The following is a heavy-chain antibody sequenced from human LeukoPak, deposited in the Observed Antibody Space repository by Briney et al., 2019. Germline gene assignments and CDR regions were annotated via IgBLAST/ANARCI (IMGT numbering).Heavy chain of an antibody. D-gene: IGHD3-16*01. V-gene: IGHV3-30*04. Sequence: GRSLRLSCAASGFTFSSYAMHWVRQAPGKGLEWVAVISYDGSNKYYADSVKGRFTISRDNSKNTLYLQMNSLRAEDTAVYYCARGGFYWGQGTLVTVSS. CDR3: ARGGFY. J-gene: IGHJ4*02. CDR2: ISYDGSNK. CDR1: GFTFSSYA.